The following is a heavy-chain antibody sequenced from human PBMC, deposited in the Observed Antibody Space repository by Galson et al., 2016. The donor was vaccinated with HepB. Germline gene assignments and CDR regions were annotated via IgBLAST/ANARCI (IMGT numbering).Heavy chain of an antibody. D-gene: IGHD3-10*01. V-gene: IGHV4-59*06. CDR2: IYHSGST. CDR3: ARDRSSGSGSFCY. Sequence: ETLSLTCTVSGGSISTYYWNWIRQPPGKGLGWIGYIYHSGSTYYNPSPKSRVTISVDTSKNQFSLKLSSVTAADTAVYFCARDRSSGSGSFCYWGQGTLVTVAA. J-gene: IGHJ4*02. CDR1: GGSISTYY.